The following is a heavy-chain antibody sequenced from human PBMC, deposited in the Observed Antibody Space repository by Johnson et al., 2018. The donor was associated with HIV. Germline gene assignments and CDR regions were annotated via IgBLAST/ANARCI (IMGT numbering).Heavy chain of an antibody. CDR2: IWYDGSNK. CDR1: GFTFSSYG. J-gene: IGHJ3*02. V-gene: IGHV3-33*06. D-gene: IGHD5-24*01. CDR3: AKGGVGRDGNRDAFDI. Sequence: VQLVESGGGVVQPGRSLRLSCAASGFTFSSYGMHWVRQAPGKGLEWVAVIWYDGSNKYYAESVKGRFTISRDNPKNTLYLQMNSLRREDTAVYYCAKGGVGRDGNRDAFDIWGQGTMVTVSS.